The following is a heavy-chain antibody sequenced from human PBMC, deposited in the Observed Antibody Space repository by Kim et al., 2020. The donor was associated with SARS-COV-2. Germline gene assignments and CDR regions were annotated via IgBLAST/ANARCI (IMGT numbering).Heavy chain of an antibody. J-gene: IGHJ5*02. CDR1: GLTFSSYG. D-gene: IGHD2-15*01. CDR3: AKGPIAVVPGGKMWLDP. CDR2: ITYDGSIQ. V-gene: IGHV3-30*18. Sequence: GGSLRLSCAASGLTFSSYGMNWVRQAPGKGLEWVADITYDGSIQYYGDSVKGRFTISRDNTKNTLYLQMNSLRDEDTAVYYCAKGPIAVVPGGKMWLDPWGQGTLVTVSS.